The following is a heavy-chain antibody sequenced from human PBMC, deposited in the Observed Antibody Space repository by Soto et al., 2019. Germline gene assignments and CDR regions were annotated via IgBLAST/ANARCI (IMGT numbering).Heavy chain of an antibody. J-gene: IGHJ6*02. CDR1: GFTFSNAW. Sequence: EVPLVESGGGLVKPGGSLRLSCAASGFTFSNAWMSWVRQAPGKGLEWVGRIKSKTDGGTTDYAAPVKGRFTISSDDSKNTLYLQRNSLKTEDAAVYYCTTDQGDIVVVVAANPNGMDVWGQGTTVTVSS. V-gene: IGHV3-15*05. D-gene: IGHD2-15*01. CDR2: IKSKTDGGTT. CDR3: TTDQGDIVVVVAANPNGMDV.